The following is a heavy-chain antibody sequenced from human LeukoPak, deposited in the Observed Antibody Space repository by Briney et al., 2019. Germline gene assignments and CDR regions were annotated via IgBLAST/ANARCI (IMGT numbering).Heavy chain of an antibody. CDR3: ARGRRYCSSTSCYTVDY. CDR2: INPSGGST. Sequence: EASVKVSCKASGYTFTSYYMHRVRQAPGQGLEWMGIINPSGGSTSYAQKFQGRVTITRNTSISTAYMELSSLRSEDTAVYYCARGRRYCSSTSCYTVDYWGQGTLVTVSS. CDR1: GYTFTSYY. D-gene: IGHD2-2*02. J-gene: IGHJ4*02. V-gene: IGHV1-46*01.